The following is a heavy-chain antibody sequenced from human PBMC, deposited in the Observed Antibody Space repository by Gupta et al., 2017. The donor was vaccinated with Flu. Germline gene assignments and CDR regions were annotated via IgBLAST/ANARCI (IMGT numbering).Heavy chain of an antibody. V-gene: IGHV4-59*01. J-gene: IGHJ5*02. CDR1: GGFLNLYY. D-gene: IGHD1-14*01. Sequence: QVQLQESGPGLLRLLGTLSPTRTVSGGFLNLYYWSWIRQPPRKGLEWVGYVYYGGSATVNPSLKTRVTLSVDRTRNQFYLNLTSVTTADTAVYFCARGGQPTRTHWFAPWGQGTLVTVSS. CDR2: VYYGGSA. CDR3: ARGGQPTRTHWFAP.